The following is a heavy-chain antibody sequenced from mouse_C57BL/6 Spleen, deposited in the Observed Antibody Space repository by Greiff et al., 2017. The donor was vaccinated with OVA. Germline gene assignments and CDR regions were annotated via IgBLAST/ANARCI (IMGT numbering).Heavy chain of an antibody. D-gene: IGHD1-1*01. CDR3: ARDPYYYGSSNAMDY. CDR1: GYTFTDYY. Sequence: EVQLQQSGPELVKPGASVKISCKASGYTFTDYYMNWVKQSHGKSLEWIGDINPNNGGTSYNQKFTGKATLTVDKSSSTAYMELRSLTSEDSAVYYCARDPYYYGSSNAMDYWGQGTSVTVSS. J-gene: IGHJ4*01. V-gene: IGHV1-26*01. CDR2: INPNNGGT.